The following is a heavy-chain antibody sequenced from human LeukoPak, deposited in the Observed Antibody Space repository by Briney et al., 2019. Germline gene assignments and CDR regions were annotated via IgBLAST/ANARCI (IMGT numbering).Heavy chain of an antibody. CDR2: INPSGSP. Sequence: PSETLSLTCAVSGDSLSRYSWTWIRQPPGKGLEWLGEINPSGSPDYNPSFKSRATISVDTSKNQFSLRVASVTAADTAVYYCASVRHDPLEYYYYIDVWGKGTTVTVSS. D-gene: IGHD2/OR15-2a*01. CDR1: GDSLSRYS. J-gene: IGHJ6*03. V-gene: IGHV4-34*01. CDR3: ASVRHDPLEYYYYIDV.